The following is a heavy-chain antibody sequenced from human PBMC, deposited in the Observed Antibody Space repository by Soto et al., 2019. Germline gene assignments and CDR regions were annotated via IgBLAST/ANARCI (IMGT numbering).Heavy chain of an antibody. J-gene: IGHJ3*02. Sequence: GGSLRLSCAASGFTFSNAWMNWVRQAPGKGLEWVGRIKSKTDGGTTDYAAPVKGRFTISRDDSKNTLYLQMNSLKTEDTAVYYCTTDDLKIQKWYYYDTRGLVGAFDIWGQGTMVTVSS. D-gene: IGHD3-22*01. CDR3: TTDDLKIQKWYYYDTRGLVGAFDI. CDR1: GFTFSNAW. CDR2: IKSKTDGGTT. V-gene: IGHV3-15*07.